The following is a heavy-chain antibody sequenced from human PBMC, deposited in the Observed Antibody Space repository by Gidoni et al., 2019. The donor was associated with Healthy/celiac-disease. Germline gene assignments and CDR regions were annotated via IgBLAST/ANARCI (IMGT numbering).Heavy chain of an antibody. J-gene: IGHJ5*02. CDR1: GGTFSSYA. D-gene: IGHD3-10*01. V-gene: IGHV1-69*01. CDR2: IIPICGTA. Sequence: QVQLVQSGAEVKKPGSSVKVSCKASGGTFSSYAISWVRHAPGQGLEWMGGIIPICGTANYAQKFQGRGTITADESTSTAYMELSSLRSEDTAVYYCARGPQSRYYGSGRLGWFDPWGQGTLVTVSA. CDR3: ARGPQSRYYGSGRLGWFDP.